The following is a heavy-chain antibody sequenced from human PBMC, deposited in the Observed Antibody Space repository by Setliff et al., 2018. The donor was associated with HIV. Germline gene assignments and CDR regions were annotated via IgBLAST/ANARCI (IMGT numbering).Heavy chain of an antibody. V-gene: IGHV4-61*09. J-gene: IGHJ5*02. CDR2: IYTSGST. CDR3: AKRAVQDGTVTSSNWFES. D-gene: IGHD1-7*01. CDR1: GASISSGSYY. Sequence: KPSETLSLTCTVSGASISSGSYYWSWIRQPAGKGLEWIGHIYTSGSTNYSPSLKSRVTISVDTSKKQFSLKLSSVTAADTAVYYCAKRAVQDGTVTSSNWFESWGQG.